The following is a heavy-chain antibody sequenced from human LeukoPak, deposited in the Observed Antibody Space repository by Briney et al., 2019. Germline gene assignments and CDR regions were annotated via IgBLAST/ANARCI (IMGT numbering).Heavy chain of an antibody. D-gene: IGHD2-2*01. CDR2: IIPNFGTA. CDR1: GGTFSSYA. V-gene: IGHV1-69*05. J-gene: IGHJ5*02. Sequence: GASVKVSCKASGGTFSSYAISWVRQAPGQGLEWMGGIIPNFGTANYAQKFQGRVTITTDESTSTAYMELSSLRSEDTAVYYCARGTSWGSAWFDPWGQGTLVTVSS. CDR3: ARGTSWGSAWFDP.